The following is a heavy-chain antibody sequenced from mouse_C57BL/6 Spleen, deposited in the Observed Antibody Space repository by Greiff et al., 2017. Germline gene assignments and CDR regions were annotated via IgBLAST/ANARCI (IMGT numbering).Heavy chain of an antibody. D-gene: IGHD1-1*01. V-gene: IGHV1-80*01. J-gene: IGHJ4*01. Sequence: QVQLQQSGAELVKPGASVKISCKASGYAFSSYWMHWVKQRPGKGLEWIGQIYPGDGDTNYNGKFKGKATLTADKSSSTAYMQLSSLTSEDSAVYFCARQGTVVGRDAMDYWGQGTSVTVSS. CDR3: ARQGTVVGRDAMDY. CDR1: GYAFSSYW. CDR2: IYPGDGDT.